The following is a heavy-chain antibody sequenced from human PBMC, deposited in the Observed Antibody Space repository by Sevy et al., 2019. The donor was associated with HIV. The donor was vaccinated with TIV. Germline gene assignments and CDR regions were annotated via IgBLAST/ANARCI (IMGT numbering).Heavy chain of an antibody. CDR2: INHSGSA. Sequence: SETLSLTCAVYGGSFSAYYWSWIRQAPGQGLEWIGDINHSGSANYNPSLKSRVTISVDTTKSQFSLKLSSVTAADTAAYYCARPGGDLWGRGTLVTVSS. CDR1: GGSFSAYY. J-gene: IGHJ4*02. D-gene: IGHD3-16*01. V-gene: IGHV4-34*01. CDR3: ARPGGDL.